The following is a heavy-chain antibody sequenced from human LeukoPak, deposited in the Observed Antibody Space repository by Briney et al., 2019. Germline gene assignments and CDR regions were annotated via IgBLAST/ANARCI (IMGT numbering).Heavy chain of an antibody. CDR3: AGGRSSSADY. D-gene: IGHD6-13*01. Sequence: GASVKVSRKASGGTFSSYAISWVRQAPGQGLEWMGGIIPIFGTANYAQKFQGRVTITADKSTSTAYMELSSLRSEDTAVYYCAGGRSSSADYWGQGTLVTVSS. V-gene: IGHV1-69*06. J-gene: IGHJ4*02. CDR1: GGTFSSYA. CDR2: IIPIFGTA.